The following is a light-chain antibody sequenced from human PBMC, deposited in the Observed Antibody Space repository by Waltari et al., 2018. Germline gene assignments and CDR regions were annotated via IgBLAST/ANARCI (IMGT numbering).Light chain of an antibody. Sequence: EIVLTQSPGTLSLSPGERATLSCRASQSIDSTYVAWYQQTPGRAPRLLLYRTSSRATGIPDRFTGSGSGKDFTLTISRLEPEDFTVYYCQQYFRSPFTFGQGTKVDI. V-gene: IGKV3-20*01. CDR1: QSIDSTY. CDR3: QQYFRSPFT. CDR2: RTS. J-gene: IGKJ2*01.